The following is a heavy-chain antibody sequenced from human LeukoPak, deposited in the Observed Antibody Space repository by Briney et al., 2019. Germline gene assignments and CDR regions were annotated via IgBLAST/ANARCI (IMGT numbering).Heavy chain of an antibody. V-gene: IGHV1-3*01. J-gene: IGHJ4*02. CDR1: GYTFTSYA. Sequence: ASVKVSCKASGYTFTSYAMHWVRQAPGQRLEWMGWINAGNGNTKYSQEFQGRVTITRDTSASTAYMELSSLRSEDTAVYYCARHDMPTLPYDSSGSFGYWGQGTLVTVSS. D-gene: IGHD3-22*01. CDR3: ARHDMPTLPYDSSGSFGY. CDR2: INAGNGNT.